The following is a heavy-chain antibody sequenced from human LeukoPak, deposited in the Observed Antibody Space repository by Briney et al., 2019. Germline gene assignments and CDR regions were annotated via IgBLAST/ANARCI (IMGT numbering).Heavy chain of an antibody. CDR1: GFTFNNYA. J-gene: IGHJ4*02. Sequence: GSLRLSCAASGFTFNNYAMSWIRQAPGKGLEWVSYISSSGSTIYYADSVKGRFTISRDNAKNSLYLQMNSLRAEDTAVYYCARESVVPAATLDYWGQGTLVTVSS. D-gene: IGHD2-2*01. CDR2: ISSSGSTI. CDR3: ARESVVPAATLDY. V-gene: IGHV3-11*01.